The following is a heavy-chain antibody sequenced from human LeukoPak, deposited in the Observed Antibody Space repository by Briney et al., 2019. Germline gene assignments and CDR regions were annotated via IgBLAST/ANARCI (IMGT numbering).Heavy chain of an antibody. CDR1: GGSISSYY. CDR3: ARDRGVVPAANPFFYYYYGMDV. Sequence: PSETLSLTCTVSGGSISSYYWSWIRQPPGKGLEWIGDIYYSGSTNYNPSLKSRVTISVDTSKNQFSLKLSSVTAADTAVYYCARDRGVVPAANPFFYYYYGMDVWGKGTTVTVSS. J-gene: IGHJ6*04. CDR2: IYYSGST. D-gene: IGHD2-2*01. V-gene: IGHV4-59*01.